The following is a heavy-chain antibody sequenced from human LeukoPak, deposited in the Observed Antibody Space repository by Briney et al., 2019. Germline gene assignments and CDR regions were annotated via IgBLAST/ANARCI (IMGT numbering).Heavy chain of an antibody. V-gene: IGHV3-48*01. CDR2: ISSSSSTI. Sequence: GGSLRLSCAASGFTFSSYGMTWVRQAPGKGLEWVSYISSSSSTIYYADSVKGRFTISRDNAKNSLYLQLNSLRAEDTAVYYCARGLGWDYYYDSSGSNSAFDIWGQGTMVTVSS. D-gene: IGHD3-22*01. CDR3: ARGLGWDYYYDSSGSNSAFDI. CDR1: GFTFSSYG. J-gene: IGHJ3*02.